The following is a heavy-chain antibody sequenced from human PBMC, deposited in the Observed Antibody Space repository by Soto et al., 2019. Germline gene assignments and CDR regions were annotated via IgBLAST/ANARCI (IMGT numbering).Heavy chain of an antibody. CDR3: ARAPKRGYYYYMDV. Sequence: ASVKVSFKASGYTFTSYGISWVRQAPGQGLEWMGWISAYNGNTNYAQKLQGRVTMTTDTSTSTAYMELRSLRSDDTAVYYCARAPKRGYYYYMDVWGKGTTVTVSS. CDR2: ISAYNGNT. D-gene: IGHD2-15*01. J-gene: IGHJ6*03. CDR1: GYTFTSYG. V-gene: IGHV1-18*01.